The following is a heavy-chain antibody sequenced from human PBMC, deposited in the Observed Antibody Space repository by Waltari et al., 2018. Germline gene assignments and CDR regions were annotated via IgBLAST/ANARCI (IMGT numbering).Heavy chain of an antibody. CDR2: ISPILCTA. CDR3: AREKVRTGSGYSFDY. Sequence: QVQLVQSGAEVKKPGSSVKVSCQASGGTFSSYAISWVRQAPGQGLEGMGGISPILCTANYAQKFQGRVTITADKSTSTAYMELSSLRSEDTAVYYCAREKVRTGSGYSFDYWGQGTLVTVSS. D-gene: IGHD3-22*01. CDR1: GGTFSSYA. J-gene: IGHJ4*02. V-gene: IGHV1-69*14.